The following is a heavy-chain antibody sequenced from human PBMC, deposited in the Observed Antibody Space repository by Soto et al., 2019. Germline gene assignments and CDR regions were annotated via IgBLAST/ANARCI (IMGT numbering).Heavy chain of an antibody. D-gene: IGHD5-18*01. CDR2: IYYSGST. J-gene: IGHJ5*02. CDR3: ARGPGYSYGAAPRSGKWFDP. Sequence: SETLSLTCTVSGGSISSGGYYWSWIRQHPGKGLEWIGYIYYSGSTYYNPSLKSRVTISVDTSKNQFSLKLSSVTAADTAVYYCARGPGYSYGAAPRSGKWFDPWGQGTLVTVSS. CDR1: GGSISSGGYY. V-gene: IGHV4-31*03.